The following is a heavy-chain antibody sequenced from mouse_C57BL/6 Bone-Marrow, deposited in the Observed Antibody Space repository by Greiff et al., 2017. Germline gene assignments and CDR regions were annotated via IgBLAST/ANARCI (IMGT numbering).Heavy chain of an antibody. D-gene: IGHD1-1*01. CDR3: ARHITTEVSRYFDV. CDR2: INSDGGST. CDR1: EYEFPSHD. J-gene: IGHJ1*03. V-gene: IGHV5-2*01. Sequence: EVKLMESGGGLVQPGESLKLSCESNEYEFPSHDMSWVRKTPEKRLELVAAINSDGGSTSYPDTMERRFIISRDNTKKSLYLQMSSLRSEETALYDGARHITTEVSRYFDVWGTGTTVTVSS.